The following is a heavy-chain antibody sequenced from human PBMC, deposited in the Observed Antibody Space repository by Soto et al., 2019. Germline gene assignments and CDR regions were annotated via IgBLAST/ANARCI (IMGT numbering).Heavy chain of an antibody. V-gene: IGHV4-31*03. Sequence: PSETLSLTCPFSGGSITSGNFYLTWIRQHPGKGLEWIGYIYHSGVTFSNPSLKSRLTISIDTSKNQFSLTLTSVTAADTAVYYCARGPGTGTTARWFDSWGPGTLVTVSS. CDR2: IYHSGVT. CDR1: GGSITSGNFY. D-gene: IGHD1-1*01. J-gene: IGHJ5*01. CDR3: ARGPGTGTTARWFDS.